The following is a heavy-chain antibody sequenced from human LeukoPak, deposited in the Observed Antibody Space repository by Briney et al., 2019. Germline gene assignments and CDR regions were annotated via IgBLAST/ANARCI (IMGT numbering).Heavy chain of an antibody. CDR1: GGTFSSYA. D-gene: IGHD4-11*01. Sequence: SVKVSCKASGGTFSSYAISWVRQAPGQGLEWMGGIIPIFGTANYAQKFQGRVTITADKSTSTAYMELSSLRSEDTAVYYCARDAAGNYLGYYYYYMDVWGKGTTVTISS. CDR3: ARDAAGNYLGYYYYYMDV. CDR2: IIPIFGTA. V-gene: IGHV1-69*06. J-gene: IGHJ6*03.